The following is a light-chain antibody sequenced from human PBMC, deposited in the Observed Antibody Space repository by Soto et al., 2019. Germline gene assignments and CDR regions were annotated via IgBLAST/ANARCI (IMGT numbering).Light chain of an antibody. CDR2: GAS. CDR1: QSINNNY. J-gene: IGKJ1*01. CDR3: QKYGGAPRT. V-gene: IGKV3-20*01. Sequence: EIVLTQSPGTLSLSPGERATLSCRASQSINNNYLAWYQQKRGQAPRLLIYGASSRATGIPDRFSGSGSGTDFTLTISRLEPEDFAVYYCQKYGGAPRTFGQGTKVEIK.